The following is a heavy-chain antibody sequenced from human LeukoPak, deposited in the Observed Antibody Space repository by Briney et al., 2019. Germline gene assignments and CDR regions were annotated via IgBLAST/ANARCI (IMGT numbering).Heavy chain of an antibody. CDR3: ARDSDYYDSSGYNRDYYYGLDV. CDR1: GFTFSAYS. V-gene: IGHV3-48*04. J-gene: IGHJ6*02. CDR2: ISTGGSTI. Sequence: GGSLRLSCAASGFTFSAYSMNWFRQAPGKGLDWVSYISTGGSTIYYADSVKGRFTISRDNAKNSLYLQMNSLRAEDTAVYYCARDSDYYDSSGYNRDYYYGLDVWGQGTTVTVSS. D-gene: IGHD3-22*01.